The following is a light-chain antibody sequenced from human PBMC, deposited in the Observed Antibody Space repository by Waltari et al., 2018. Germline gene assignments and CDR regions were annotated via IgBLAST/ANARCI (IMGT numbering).Light chain of an antibody. CDR3: GVWDDTVNGRL. Sequence: QSVLTQPPSASGTPGQRVTISCSGSNFNIGSNNVDWHQHPPGSAPNLLIHTNNHRPSWVPDRFAASKSGTSASLTISGLQSEDDGYYYCGVWDDTVNGRLFGGGTKVTVL. V-gene: IGLV1-44*01. J-gene: IGLJ2*01. CDR1: NFNIGSNN. CDR2: TNN.